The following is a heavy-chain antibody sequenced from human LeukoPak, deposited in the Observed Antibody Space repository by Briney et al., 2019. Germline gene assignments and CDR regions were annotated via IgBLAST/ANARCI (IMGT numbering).Heavy chain of an antibody. Sequence: GGSLRLSCAASGFSFNDYYMTWIRQAPGKGLEGVSYISSSGGTIYYADSVKGRFTISRDNAKNTLYLQMNSLRDEDTAVFYCARSRYDYIWGIDYWGQGTLVTISS. CDR1: GFSFNDYY. D-gene: IGHD3-16*01. V-gene: IGHV3-11*04. CDR2: ISSSGGTI. CDR3: ARSRYDYIWGIDY. J-gene: IGHJ4*01.